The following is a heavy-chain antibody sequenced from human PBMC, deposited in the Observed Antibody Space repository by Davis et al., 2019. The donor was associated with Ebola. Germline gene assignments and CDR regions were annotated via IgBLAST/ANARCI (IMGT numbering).Heavy chain of an antibody. Sequence: MPSETLSLTCAVYGGSFSGYYWGWIRQPPGKGLEWIGSIYYSGSTYYNPSLKSRVTISVDTSKNQFSLKLSSVTAADTAVYYCARHGLWFRELPHDAAFDIWGQGTMVTVSS. CDR3: ARHGLWFRELPHDAAFDI. CDR1: GGSFSGYY. D-gene: IGHD3-10*01. CDR2: IYYSGST. V-gene: IGHV4-39*01. J-gene: IGHJ3*02.